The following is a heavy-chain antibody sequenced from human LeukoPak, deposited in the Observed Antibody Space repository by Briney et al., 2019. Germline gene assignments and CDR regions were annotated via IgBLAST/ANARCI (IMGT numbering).Heavy chain of an antibody. CDR3: ARRSCIGGSCYSNFDY. CDR1: GYSFTTYW. Sequence: GESLQISCHGSGYSFTTYWIGWVRPMPGKGLEWMGIIYPGDSDTRYSPSFQGQVTISADKSISTAYLQWSSLKASDTAMYYCARRSCIGGSCYSNFDYWGQGTLVIVSS. J-gene: IGHJ4*02. D-gene: IGHD2-15*01. V-gene: IGHV5-51*01. CDR2: IYPGDSDT.